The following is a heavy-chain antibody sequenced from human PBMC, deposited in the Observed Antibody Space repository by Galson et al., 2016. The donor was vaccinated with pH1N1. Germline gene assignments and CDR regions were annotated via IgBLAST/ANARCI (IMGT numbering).Heavy chain of an antibody. Sequence: SLRLSCAASGFTVTGNYMNWVRRAPGKGLEWVSVIYSGGTTHFADSVKGRFAISRDGSTNTMYLQMNSLRVEDTAVYYCARERGNYPDDSFDVWGHGTMVTVSS. D-gene: IGHD3-16*02. CDR3: ARERGNYPDDSFDV. CDR1: GFTVTGNY. V-gene: IGHV3-53*01. CDR2: IYSGGTT. J-gene: IGHJ3*01.